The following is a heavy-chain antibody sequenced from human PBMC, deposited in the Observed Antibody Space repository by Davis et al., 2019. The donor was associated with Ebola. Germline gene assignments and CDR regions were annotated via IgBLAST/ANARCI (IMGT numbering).Heavy chain of an antibody. CDR1: GFTFSRYG. Sequence: GESLKISCAASGFTFSRYGMHWVRQAPGKGLEWVSVISSDGSSKYYADSVKGRFTISRDDSKNTLFLQMNSLRPEDTAVYHCAKGTNRIAVAGMGQNNWGQGTLVTVSS. CDR2: ISSDGSSK. CDR3: AKGTNRIAVAGMGQNN. D-gene: IGHD6-19*01. J-gene: IGHJ4*02. V-gene: IGHV3-30*06.